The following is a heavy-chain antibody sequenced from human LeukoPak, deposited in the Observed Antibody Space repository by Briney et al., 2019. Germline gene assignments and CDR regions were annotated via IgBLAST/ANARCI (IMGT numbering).Heavy chain of an antibody. CDR3: TRGPYYYDSSGYLRSENAFDI. V-gene: IGHV4-59*08. D-gene: IGHD3-22*01. J-gene: IGHJ3*02. CDR1: GGCISSYY. Sequence: SETLSLTRTVSGGCISSYYWSWLRQPPGKGLEWIGYIYYSGSTNYNHSLKSRVTISVDTSKNQFSLKLSSVTAADTAVYYCTRGPYYYDSSGYLRSENAFDIWGQGTMVTVSS. CDR2: IYYSGST.